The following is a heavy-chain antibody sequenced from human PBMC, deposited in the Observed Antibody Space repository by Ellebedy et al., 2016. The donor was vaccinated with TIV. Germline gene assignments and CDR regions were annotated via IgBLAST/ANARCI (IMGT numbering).Heavy chain of an antibody. V-gene: IGHV1-69*13. J-gene: IGHJ4*02. CDR3: ATVGSQVSVTTVEYFDY. D-gene: IGHD4-11*01. Sequence: ASVKVSCKASGGTFSSYAISWVRQAPGQGLEWMGGIIPIFGTANYAQKFQGRVTITADESTSTAYMELSSLRSEDTAVYYCATVGSQVSVTTVEYFDYWGQGTLVTVSS. CDR1: GGTFSSYA. CDR2: IIPIFGTA.